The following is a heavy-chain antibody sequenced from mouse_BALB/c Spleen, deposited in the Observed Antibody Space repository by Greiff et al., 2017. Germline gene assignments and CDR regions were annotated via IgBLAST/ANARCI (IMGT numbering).Heavy chain of an antibody. V-gene: IGHV3-2*02. CDR3: ADYGAY. J-gene: IGHJ3*01. D-gene: IGHD1-1*01. CDR1: GYSITSDYA. CDR2: ISYSGST. Sequence: EVKLLESGPGLVKPSQSLSLTCTVTGYSITSDYAWNWIRQFPGNKLEWMGYISYSGSTSYNPSLKSRISITRDTSKNQFFLQLNSVTTEDTATYYCADYGAYWGQGTLVTVSA.